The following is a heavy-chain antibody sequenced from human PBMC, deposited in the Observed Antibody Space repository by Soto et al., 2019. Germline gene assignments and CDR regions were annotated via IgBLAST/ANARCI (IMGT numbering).Heavy chain of an antibody. CDR2: IKCIVSET. CDR3: ARHIDATGFLL. V-gene: IGHV5-51*01. D-gene: IGHD1-1*01. CDR1: GYSFTNYW. J-gene: IGHJ4*02. Sequence: GESLKISCKGSGYSFTNYWIGWVRQVPGKGLEWMGFIKCIVSETRYSPSFQGQVTISVDKSISTAYLQWSSLQASDTAMYYCARHIDATGFLLWGQGTLVTVSS.